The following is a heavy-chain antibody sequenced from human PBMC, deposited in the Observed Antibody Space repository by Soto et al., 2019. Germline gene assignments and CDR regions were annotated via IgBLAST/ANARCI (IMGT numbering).Heavy chain of an antibody. CDR3: ARTPTPMVRGVIYGMDV. J-gene: IGHJ6*02. V-gene: IGHV4-34*01. CDR2: INHSGST. Sequence: SETLSLTCAVYGGSFSGYYWTWIRQPPGTGLEWIGEINHSGSTNYNPSLKSRVTISVDTSKNQFSLKLTSVTAADTAVYYCARTPTPMVRGVIYGMDVWGQGTTVTVSS. CDR1: GGSFSGYY. D-gene: IGHD3-10*01.